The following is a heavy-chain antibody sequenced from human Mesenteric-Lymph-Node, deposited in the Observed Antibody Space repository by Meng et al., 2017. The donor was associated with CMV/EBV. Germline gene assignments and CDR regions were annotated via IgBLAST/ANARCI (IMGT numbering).Heavy chain of an antibody. CDR2: IHYTGTT. J-gene: IGHJ6*02. CDR1: GGTISTSSYY. CDR3: ARVLLGALPYYYYGMDV. V-gene: IGHV4-39*01. Sequence: SETLSLTCTVSGGTISTSSYYWGWIRQPPGKGLEWIGSIHYTGTTYYNPSLSSRVTISVDTSNNEISLTVRSVTAADTAVYFCARVLLGALPYYYYGMDVWGQGTTVTVSS.